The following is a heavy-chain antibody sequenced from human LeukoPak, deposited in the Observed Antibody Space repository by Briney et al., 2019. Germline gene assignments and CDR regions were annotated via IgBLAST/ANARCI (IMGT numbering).Heavy chain of an antibody. J-gene: IGHJ4*02. CDR1: GFTFSSYD. Sequence: GGSLRLSCAASGFTFSSYDMHWVRQATGKGLEWVSAIGTAGDPYYPGSVKGRFTISRENAKNSLYLQMNSLRAGDTAVYYCARGVYDSSGYYSYFDYWGQGTLVTVYS. CDR3: ARGVYDSSGYYSYFDY. D-gene: IGHD3-22*01. CDR2: IGTAGDP. V-gene: IGHV3-13*05.